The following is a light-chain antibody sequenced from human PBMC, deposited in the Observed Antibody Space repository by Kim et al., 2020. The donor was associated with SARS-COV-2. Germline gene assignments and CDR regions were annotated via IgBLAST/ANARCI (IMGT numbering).Light chain of an antibody. CDR1: QSVGDN. V-gene: IGKV3-15*01. Sequence: GERATHSCRARQSVGDNLAWYQQKPGQAPRLLIYGASTRATGIPARFSGSGSGTEFTLTISSLQSEDSAVYYCQQYDDWPPWTFGQGTKVDIK. CDR3: QQYDDWPPWT. CDR2: GAS. J-gene: IGKJ1*01.